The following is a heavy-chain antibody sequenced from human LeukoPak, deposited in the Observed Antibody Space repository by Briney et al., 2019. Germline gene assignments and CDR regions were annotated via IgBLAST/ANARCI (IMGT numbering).Heavy chain of an antibody. CDR2: IKQDGSEK. CDR3: AREGRYRDYDFWSGYSTLLYYYYYMDV. J-gene: IGHJ6*03. Sequence: GGSLRLSCAASGFTFSSYWMSWVRQAPGKGLEWVANIKQDGSEKYYVECVKGRFTTSRDNAKNSLYLQMNSLRAEDTAVYYCAREGRYRDYDFWSGYSTLLYYYYYMDVWGKGTTVTVSS. CDR1: GFTFSSYW. V-gene: IGHV3-7*01. D-gene: IGHD3-3*01.